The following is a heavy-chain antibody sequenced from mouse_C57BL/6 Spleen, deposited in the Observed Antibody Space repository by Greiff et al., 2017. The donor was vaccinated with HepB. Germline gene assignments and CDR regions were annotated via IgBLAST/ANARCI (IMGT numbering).Heavy chain of an antibody. D-gene: IGHD1-1*01. Sequence: KQRPGRGLEWIGRIDPNSGGTKYNEKFKSKATLTVDKPSSTAYMQLSSLTSEDSAVYYCARHYYGSSPYYYAMDYWGQGTSVTVSS. J-gene: IGHJ4*01. CDR2: IDPNSGGT. V-gene: IGHV1-72*01. CDR3: ARHYYGSSPYYYAMDY.